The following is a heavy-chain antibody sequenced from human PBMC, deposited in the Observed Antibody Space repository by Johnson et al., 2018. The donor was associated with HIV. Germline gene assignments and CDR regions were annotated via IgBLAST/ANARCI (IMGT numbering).Heavy chain of an antibody. Sequence: VQLVESGGGLVQPGGSLRLSCAASGFTVSSNYMSWVRQAPGKGLEWVSVIYSGGSTYYADSVKGRFTISRDNSKNSLYLQMNSLRAEDTAVYYCARGPSQLYWPDVAFDIWGQGTTVTVSS. CDR1: GFTVSSNY. J-gene: IGHJ3*02. D-gene: IGHD2-8*02. V-gene: IGHV3-66*01. CDR3: ARGPSQLYWPDVAFDI. CDR2: IYSGGST.